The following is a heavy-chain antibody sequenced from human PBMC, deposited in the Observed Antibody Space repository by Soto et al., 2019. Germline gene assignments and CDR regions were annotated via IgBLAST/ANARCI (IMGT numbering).Heavy chain of an antibody. J-gene: IGHJ4*02. V-gene: IGHV1-3*01. Sequence: ASVKVSCKSSGYTFTSYPMHWVRQAPGQGLEWMGWINAGNGDTKYSQKFQGRVTITRDTSANTAYMELSSLRSEDTAVFYCARDWTHYDSSGPGDYWGQGTLVTASS. D-gene: IGHD3-22*01. CDR3: ARDWTHYDSSGPGDY. CDR2: INAGNGDT. CDR1: GYTFTSYP.